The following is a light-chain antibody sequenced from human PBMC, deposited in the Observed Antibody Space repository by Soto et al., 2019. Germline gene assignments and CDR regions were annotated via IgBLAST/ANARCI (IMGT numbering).Light chain of an antibody. V-gene: IGKV1-5*01. Sequence: DTQMTRSPSTLSASVGDRVTITCRASQSIARWMAWYQQKPGKAPKLLIYDASTLQSGVPSRFSGSGSGTEFTLTISSLQPEDFATYYCQQYHLYHTFGGGTKVDNK. CDR3: QQYHLYHT. J-gene: IGKJ4*01. CDR2: DAS. CDR1: QSIARW.